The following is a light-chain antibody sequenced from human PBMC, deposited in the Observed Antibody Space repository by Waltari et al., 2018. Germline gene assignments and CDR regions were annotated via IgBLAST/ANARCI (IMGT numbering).Light chain of an antibody. Sequence: QSVLTQPPSASGTPGQRVTISCSGSSSNIGSNTVHWYQQLPGPAPELLLYTNYQRPSGVPDRFSGSRSGTSASLAISGLQSEDEADYYCGAWDDSLNGGVFGGGTKLTVL. CDR1: SSNIGSNT. V-gene: IGLV1-44*01. CDR2: TNY. CDR3: GAWDDSLNGGV. J-gene: IGLJ3*02.